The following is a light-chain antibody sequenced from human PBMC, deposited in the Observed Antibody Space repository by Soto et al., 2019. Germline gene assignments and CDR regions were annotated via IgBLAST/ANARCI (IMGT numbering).Light chain of an antibody. CDR3: QQYNNWPPWT. V-gene: IGKV3-15*01. J-gene: IGKJ1*01. CDR1: QSVSSN. Sequence: EIVMTQSPATLSVSPGERATLSCRASQSVSSNLAWYQQKPGQAPRLLIYGASTRATGIPARFSGSGSGTEFTLTISSLQSEDFAVYYWQQYNNWPPWTFGPGTKVQIK. CDR2: GAS.